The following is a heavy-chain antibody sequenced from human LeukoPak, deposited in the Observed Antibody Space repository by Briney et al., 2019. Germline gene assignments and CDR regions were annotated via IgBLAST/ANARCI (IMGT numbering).Heavy chain of an antibody. CDR2: INPNSGGT. CDR3: ARPYYDILTGYYRDNPMANWFDP. Sequence: ASVKVSCKASGYTFTGYYMHWVRQAPGQGLEWMGWINPNSGGTNYAQKFQGRVTMTRDTSISTAYMELSRLRSDDTAVYYCARPYYDILTGYYRDNPMANWFDPWGQGTLVTVSS. J-gene: IGHJ5*02. CDR1: GYTFTGYY. V-gene: IGHV1-2*02. D-gene: IGHD3-9*01.